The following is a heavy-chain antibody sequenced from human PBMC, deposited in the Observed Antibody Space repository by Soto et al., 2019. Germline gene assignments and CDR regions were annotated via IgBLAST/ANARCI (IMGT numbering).Heavy chain of an antibody. V-gene: IGHV1-3*05. Sequence: QVQVVQSGAEEKKPGASVKVYCTASGYTFTGYAIHWVRQAPGQRLEWMGWINAGNGNTKYSQKFQGRVTITRDTSASTAYMELSSLRSEDTAVYYCARAVAVPADFDYGGQGTLVTVSS. CDR2: INAGNGNT. CDR3: ARAVAVPADFDY. D-gene: IGHD6-19*01. J-gene: IGHJ4*02. CDR1: GYTFTGYA.